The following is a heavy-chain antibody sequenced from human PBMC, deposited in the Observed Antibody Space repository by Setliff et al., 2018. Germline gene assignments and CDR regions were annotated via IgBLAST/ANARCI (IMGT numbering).Heavy chain of an antibody. Sequence: SETLSLTCTVSGGSISSGGYYWSWIRQHPGKGLEWIGYIYYSGSTYYNPSLKSRVTISVDTSKNQFSLKLSSVTAADTAVYYCARSDDNFQYPDYWGQGTLVTVSS. V-gene: IGHV4-31*03. J-gene: IGHJ4*01. CDR3: ARSDDNFQYPDY. D-gene: IGHD1-1*01. CDR1: GGSISSGGYY. CDR2: IYYSGST.